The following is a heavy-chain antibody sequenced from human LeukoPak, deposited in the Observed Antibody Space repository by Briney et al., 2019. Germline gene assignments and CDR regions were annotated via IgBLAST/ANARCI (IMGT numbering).Heavy chain of an antibody. V-gene: IGHV3-7*01. CDR1: GFIFSSYL. CDR3: ARWRGAQSEFDY. Sequence: GGSLRLSCAGSGFIFSSYLMGWVRQAPGKGLEFVAHLKESGIEKEYVDSVEGRFTISRDNGKNSLYLQMNSLRAEDTALYLCARWRGAQSEFDYWGQGTHVIVSS. D-gene: IGHD3-3*01. J-gene: IGHJ4*02. CDR2: LKESGIEK.